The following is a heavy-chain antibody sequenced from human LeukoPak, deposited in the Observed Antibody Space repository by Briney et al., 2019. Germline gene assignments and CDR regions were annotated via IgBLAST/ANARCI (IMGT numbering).Heavy chain of an antibody. CDR1: GYTFTGYY. Sequence: ASVKVSCKASGYTFTGYYIHWVRQAPGQGLEWMGWINPHSGATNYVQKFQGRVTMTRDTSISTAYMELSSLTSDDTAVYYCARDRSGRSNDIRGQGTMVTVSS. J-gene: IGHJ3*02. CDR2: INPHSGAT. D-gene: IGHD3-3*01. CDR3: ARDRSGRSNDI. V-gene: IGHV1-2*02.